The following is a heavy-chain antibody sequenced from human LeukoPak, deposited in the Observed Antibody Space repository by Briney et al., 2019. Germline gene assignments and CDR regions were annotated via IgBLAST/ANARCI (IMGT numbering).Heavy chain of an antibody. CDR3: AKDRSDNSSWYCMDV. CDR2: ISGSGANT. CDR1: GFTFSSYS. V-gene: IGHV3-23*01. J-gene: IGHJ6*02. Sequence: GGSLRLSCAASGFTFSSYSMNWVRQAPGKGLEWVSGISGSGANTYYVDSVKGRFTISRDNSKNTLYLQMNSPRAEDTAVYYCAKDRSDNSSWYCMDVWGQGTTVTVSS. D-gene: IGHD6-13*01.